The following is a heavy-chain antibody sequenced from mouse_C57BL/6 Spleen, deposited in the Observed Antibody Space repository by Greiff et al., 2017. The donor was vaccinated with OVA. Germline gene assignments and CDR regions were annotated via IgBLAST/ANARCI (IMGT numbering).Heavy chain of an antibody. CDR2: IYPGSGNT. J-gene: IGHJ3*01. CDR1: GYTFTDYY. Sequence: QVQLQQSGAELVRPGASVKLSCKASGYTFTDYYINWVKQRPGQGLEWIARIYPGSGNTYYNEKFKGKATLTAEKSSSTAYMQLSSLTSEDSAVYFGARNYGSSYRAWFAYWGQGTLVTVSA. D-gene: IGHD1-1*01. V-gene: IGHV1-76*01. CDR3: ARNYGSSYRAWFAY.